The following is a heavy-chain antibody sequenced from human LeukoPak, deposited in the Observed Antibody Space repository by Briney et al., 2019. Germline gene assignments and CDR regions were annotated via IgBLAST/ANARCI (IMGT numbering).Heavy chain of an antibody. D-gene: IGHD3-9*01. CDR1: GFSLSSPGVG. J-gene: IGHJ4*02. Sequence: SGPTLVNPTQTLTLTCTFSGFSLSSPGVGVGWIRQPPGRALEWLAHIDWHDTKYYSPSLKSRLTISKDTSKNQVVLTMTNMDPVDTGTYFCAHLRATDWYFFDYWGQGTLVTVSS. CDR2: IDWHDTK. V-gene: IGHV2-5*01. CDR3: AHLRATDWYFFDY.